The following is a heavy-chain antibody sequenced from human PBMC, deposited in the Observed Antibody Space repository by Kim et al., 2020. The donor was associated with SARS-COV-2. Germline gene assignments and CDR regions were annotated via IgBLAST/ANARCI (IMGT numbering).Heavy chain of an antibody. D-gene: IGHD4-17*01. V-gene: IGHV4-61*01. CDR1: GGSVSSGSYY. CDR2: IYYSGST. J-gene: IGHJ3*02. CDR3: ARDSSYGGSWYAFDI. Sequence: SETLSLTCTVSGGSVSSGSYYWSWIRQPPGKGLEWIGYIYYSGSTNYNPSLKSRVTISVDTSKNQFSLKLSSVTAADTAVYYCARDSSYGGSWYAFDIWGQGTMVTVSS.